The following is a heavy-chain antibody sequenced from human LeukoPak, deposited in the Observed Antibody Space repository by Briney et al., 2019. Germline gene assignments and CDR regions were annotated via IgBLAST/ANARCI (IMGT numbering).Heavy chain of an antibody. J-gene: IGHJ4*02. D-gene: IGHD3-3*01. CDR1: GGSFSGYY. Sequence: SETLSLTCAVYGGSFSGYYWSWIRQPPEKGLEWIGEINHSGSTNYNPSLKSRVTISVDTSKNQFSLKLSSVTAADTAVYYCARGRYDFWSGYYGCFDYWGQGTLVTVSS. V-gene: IGHV4-34*01. CDR2: INHSGST. CDR3: ARGRYDFWSGYYGCFDY.